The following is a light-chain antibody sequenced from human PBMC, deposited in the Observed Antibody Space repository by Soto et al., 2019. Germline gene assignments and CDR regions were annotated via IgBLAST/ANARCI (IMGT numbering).Light chain of an antibody. CDR1: TSNIGSNY. J-gene: IGLJ2*01. CDR2: RND. V-gene: IGLV1-47*01. Sequence: QSVLTQSPSASGTPGQTVTISCSGGTSNIGSNYVYWYQQVPGTAPKLLIYRNDQRPSGVPDRFSASKSFTSASLAISGLRSEDEADYYCASWDGNLSARLFGGGTKLTVL. CDR3: ASWDGNLSARL.